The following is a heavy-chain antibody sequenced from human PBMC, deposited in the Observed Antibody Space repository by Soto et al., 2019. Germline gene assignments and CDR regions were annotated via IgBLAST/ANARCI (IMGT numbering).Heavy chain of an antibody. Sequence: SETLSLTCAVYGGSFSGYYWSWIRQPPGKGLEWIGEINHSGSTNYNPSLKSRVTISVDTSKNQFSLKLSSVTAADTAVYYCARVKWLLTTRYYGMDVWGQGTTVTVS. CDR3: ARVKWLLTTRYYGMDV. D-gene: IGHD3-22*01. CDR1: GGSFSGYY. V-gene: IGHV4-34*01. J-gene: IGHJ6*02. CDR2: INHSGST.